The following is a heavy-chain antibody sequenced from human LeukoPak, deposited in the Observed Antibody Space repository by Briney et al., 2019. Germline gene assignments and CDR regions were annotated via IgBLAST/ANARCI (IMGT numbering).Heavy chain of an antibody. Sequence: GGSLRLSCAASGFTVSNNYMNWVRQAPGKGLEWVSSISSSSSYIYYADSVKGRFTISRDNAKNSLYLQMNGLRADDTAIYYCARDAYDDASESWGQGTLVTVSS. CDR1: GFTVSNNY. V-gene: IGHV3-21*01. J-gene: IGHJ5*02. CDR3: ARDAYDDASES. D-gene: IGHD3-3*01. CDR2: ISSSSSYI.